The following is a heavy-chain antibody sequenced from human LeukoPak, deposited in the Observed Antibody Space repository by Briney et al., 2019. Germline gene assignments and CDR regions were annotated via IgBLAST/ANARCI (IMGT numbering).Heavy chain of an antibody. D-gene: IGHD3-10*01. J-gene: IGHJ4*02. Sequence: PGGSLRLSCAASGFTFSNYALSWVRQAPGKGLEWVSAIGGSGCSTYYADSVKGRFTISRDNSKSTLYLQMNSLRAEDTAVYYCAKDPPSPLLWFGERDYWGQGTLVTVSS. CDR1: GFTFSNYA. CDR3: AKDPPSPLLWFGERDY. V-gene: IGHV3-23*01. CDR2: IGGSGCST.